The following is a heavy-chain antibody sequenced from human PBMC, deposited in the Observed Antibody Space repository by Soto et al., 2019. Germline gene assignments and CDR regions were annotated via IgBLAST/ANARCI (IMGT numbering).Heavy chain of an antibody. CDR2: ISYDGSNK. CDR3: SKDSGVTFFGGHAQGHYGMDV. D-gene: IGHD3-3*01. CDR1: GFTFSSYG. J-gene: IGHJ6*02. V-gene: IGHV3-30*18. Sequence: GGSLRLSCAASGFTFSSYGMHWVRQAPGKGLEWVAVISYDGSNKYYADSVKGRFTISRDNSKNTLYLQMNSLRAEDTAVYYCSKDSGVTFFGGHAQGHYGMDVRGQRTTGTVSS.